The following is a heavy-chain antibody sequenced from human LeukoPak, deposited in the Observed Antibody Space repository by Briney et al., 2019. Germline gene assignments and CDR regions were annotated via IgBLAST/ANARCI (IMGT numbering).Heavy chain of an antibody. CDR3: ARDFLVTGYSYGDY. D-gene: IGHD5-18*01. CDR1: GFTVSSNY. J-gene: IGHJ4*02. Sequence: GGSLRLSCAASGFTVSSNYMSWVHQAPGKGLERVSVIYSGGSTYYADSVNGRFTTSRDNSKNTLYLQMNSLRAEDTAVYYCARDFLVTGYSYGDYWGQGTLVTVSS. V-gene: IGHV3-66*01. CDR2: IYSGGST.